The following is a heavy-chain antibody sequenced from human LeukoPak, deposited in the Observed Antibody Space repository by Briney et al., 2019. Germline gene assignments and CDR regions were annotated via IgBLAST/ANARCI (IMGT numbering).Heavy chain of an antibody. D-gene: IGHD6-19*01. J-gene: IGHJ4*02. V-gene: IGHV3-64*01. CDR1: GFTFSTYA. CDR2: ISSNGGST. Sequence: PGGSLRLTCAASGFTFSTYAMDRVRQAPGKGLEYVSAISSNGGSTYYASSVKGRFTISRDNSKNTLYLQMGSLRAEDMAVYYCARAYNSGWTFDYWGQGTLVTVSS. CDR3: ARAYNSGWTFDY.